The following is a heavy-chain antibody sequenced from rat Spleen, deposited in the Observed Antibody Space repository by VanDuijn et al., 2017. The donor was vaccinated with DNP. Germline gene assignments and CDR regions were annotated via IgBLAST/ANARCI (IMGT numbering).Heavy chain of an antibody. D-gene: IGHD1-1*01. J-gene: IGHJ1*01. CDR2: ITSSGGRT. CDR3: ARGSVTYYWYFDF. V-gene: IGHV5-31*01. Sequence: EVQLVESGGDLVQPGRSLKLSCLASGFTFNNYWMAWIRQVPGKGLEWFASITSSGGRTYYPDSVKGRFTISRENAKSTLYLQMNSLRSEDTATYYCARGSVTYYWYFDFWGPGTMVTVSS. CDR1: GFTFNNYW.